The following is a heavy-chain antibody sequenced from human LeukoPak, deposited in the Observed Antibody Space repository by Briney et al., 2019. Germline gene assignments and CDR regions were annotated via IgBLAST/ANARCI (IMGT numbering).Heavy chain of an antibody. D-gene: IGHD2-2*01. J-gene: IGHJ4*02. CDR2: ISGSGGST. V-gene: IGHV3-23*01. CDR3: TEDIVVVPAAIIDY. CDR1: GFTFSSYG. Sequence: GGSLRLSCAASGFTFSSYGMSWVRQAPGKGLEWVSAISGSGGSTYYADSVKGRFTISRDNSKNTLYLQMNSLRAEDTAVYYCTEDIVVVPAAIIDYWGQGTLVTVSS.